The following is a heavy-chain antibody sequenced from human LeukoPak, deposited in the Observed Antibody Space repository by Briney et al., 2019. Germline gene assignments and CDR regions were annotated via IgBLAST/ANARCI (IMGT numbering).Heavy chain of an antibody. CDR1: GFTFSSYA. CDR2: ISGSGGST. CDR3: ARDQRPVYYGMDV. D-gene: IGHD1-1*01. Sequence: GGSLRLSCAASGFTFSSYAMSWVRQAPGKGLEWVSAISGSGGSTYYADSVKGRFTISRDNSKNTLYLQMNSLRAEDTAVYYCARDQRPVYYGMDVWGQGTTVTVSS. J-gene: IGHJ6*02. V-gene: IGHV3-23*01.